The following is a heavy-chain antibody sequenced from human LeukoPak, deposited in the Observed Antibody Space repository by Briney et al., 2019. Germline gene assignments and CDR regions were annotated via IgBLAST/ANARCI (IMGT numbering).Heavy chain of an antibody. CDR1: GGSISSYY. V-gene: IGHV4-39*07. CDR2: IYYSGRT. CDR3: ARIEYSDPLDY. D-gene: IGHD1-26*01. J-gene: IGHJ4*02. Sequence: SETLSLTCTVSGGSISSYYWGWIRQPPGKGLECIGSIYYSGRTYYNPSLKSRVTISLDTSKNQFSLKLSSVTAADTAVYYCARIEYSDPLDYWGQGTLVIVSS.